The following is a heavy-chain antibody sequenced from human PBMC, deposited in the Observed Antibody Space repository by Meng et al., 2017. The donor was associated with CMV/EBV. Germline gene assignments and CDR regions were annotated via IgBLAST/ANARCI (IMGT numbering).Heavy chain of an antibody. V-gene: IGHV1-69*05. CDR2: IIPIFGTA. CDR1: GGTFSSYA. CDR3: ASELTGDPITLDY. Sequence: SVKVSCKASGGTFSSYAISWVRQAPGQGLEWMGGIIPIFGTANYAQKFQGRVTITTDESTSTADMELSSLRSEDTAVYYCASELTGDPITLDYWGQGTLVTVSS. D-gene: IGHD7-27*01. J-gene: IGHJ4*02.